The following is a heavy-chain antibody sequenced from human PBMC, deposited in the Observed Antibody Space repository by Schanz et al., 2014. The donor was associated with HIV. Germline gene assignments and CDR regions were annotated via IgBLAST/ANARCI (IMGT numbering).Heavy chain of an antibody. D-gene: IGHD3-22*01. CDR2: ISESGGRT. V-gene: IGHV3-23*04. J-gene: IGHJ4*02. CDR3: AKPEYDSRGNSQSHFDY. CDR1: GFTFSNYA. Sequence: VQLVESGGGVVQPGKSLRLSCAASGFTFSNYAMTWVRQAPGKGLEWVSSISESGGRTYYPDSVNGRFTISRDNSKNTLYLQMTTLRIDDTAVYYCAKPEYDSRGNSQSHFDYWGQGTLVTVSS.